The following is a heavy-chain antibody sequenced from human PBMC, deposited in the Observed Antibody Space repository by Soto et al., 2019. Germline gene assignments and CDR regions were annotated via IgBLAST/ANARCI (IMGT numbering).Heavy chain of an antibody. CDR3: ARGCSRMVPFDY. J-gene: IGHJ4*02. V-gene: IGHV3-33*01. Sequence: GGSLRLSCAASGFTFSSYGMHWVRQAPGKGLEWVAVIWYDGSNKYYADSVKGRFTISRDNSKNTLYLQMNSLRAEDTAVYYCARGCSRMVPFDYWGQGTLVTVSS. D-gene: IGHD6-13*01. CDR1: GFTFSSYG. CDR2: IWYDGSNK.